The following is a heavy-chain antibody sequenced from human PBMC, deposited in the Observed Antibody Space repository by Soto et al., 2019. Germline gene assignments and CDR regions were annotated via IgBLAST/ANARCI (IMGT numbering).Heavy chain of an antibody. Sequence: ASVKVSCKASGYTFTSYGISWVRQAPGQGLEWMGWISAYNGNTSYAQKLQGRVTMTTDTSTSTAYMELRSLRSDDTAVYYCARDPPTDYFALGYYYYCGRDVWGQGTTVTVSS. CDR1: GYTFTSYG. CDR3: ARDPPTDYFALGYYYYCGRDV. V-gene: IGHV1-18*04. CDR2: ISAYNGNT. J-gene: IGHJ6*02. D-gene: IGHD4-17*01.